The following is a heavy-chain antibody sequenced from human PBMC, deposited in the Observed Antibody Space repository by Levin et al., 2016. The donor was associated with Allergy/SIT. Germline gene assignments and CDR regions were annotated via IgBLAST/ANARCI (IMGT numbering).Heavy chain of an antibody. CDR1: GYAFSDYG. D-gene: IGHD6-19*01. Sequence: ASVKVSCKASGYAFSDYGISWVRQVPGRGLEWVAWISGHDGSTNYAQKFQDRVTMTTDTSTRTAYMELRSLTSDDTAVYYCARVTKGPFSSGWCRNDYWGQGTLVTLAS. V-gene: IGHV1-18*04. CDR2: ISGHDGST. CDR3: ARVTKGPFSSGWCRNDY. J-gene: IGHJ4*02.